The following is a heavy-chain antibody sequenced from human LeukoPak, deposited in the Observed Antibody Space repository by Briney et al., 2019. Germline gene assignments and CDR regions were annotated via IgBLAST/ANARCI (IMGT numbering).Heavy chain of an antibody. J-gene: IGHJ4*02. CDR3: AGGNTWPGLSY. D-gene: IGHD6-25*01. CDR1: GFTVSGNY. CDR2: IYTAGST. V-gene: IGHV3-53*01. Sequence: QAGGSLRLSCAASGFTVSGNYMSWVRQAPGKGLEWVSVIYTAGSTYNADSVKGRFTISRDKSKSTLYLQMNTLRAEDTAVYFCAGGNTWPGLSYWGQGTLLTVSS.